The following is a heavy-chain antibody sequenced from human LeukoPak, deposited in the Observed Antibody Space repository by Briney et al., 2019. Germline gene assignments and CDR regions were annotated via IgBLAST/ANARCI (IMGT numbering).Heavy chain of an antibody. CDR2: ISAYKGNT. CDR1: GYSFTSYG. Sequence: ASVRVSCKASGYSFTSYGISWVRQAPGQGLEWMGWISAYKGNTTYAQILQGRVTMTTDTSTSTAYMELRSLRSDDTAVYYCARTYSGYDLFDYWGQGTLVTVSS. CDR3: ARTYSGYDLFDY. V-gene: IGHV1-18*01. D-gene: IGHD5-12*01. J-gene: IGHJ4*02.